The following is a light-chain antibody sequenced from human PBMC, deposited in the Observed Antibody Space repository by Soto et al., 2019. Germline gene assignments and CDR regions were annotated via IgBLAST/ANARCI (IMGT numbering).Light chain of an antibody. Sequence: DIQMTQSPSSLSASVGDRVTITCQASQDISNYLNCYQHKPGKATKLLIYDASILETRVPSRFSGSGSGTDFTFTISSLQPEDIAIYYCQQYDNLPMCTFGQGTKLEIK. J-gene: IGKJ2*02. CDR1: QDISNY. CDR2: DAS. V-gene: IGKV1-33*01. CDR3: QQYDNLPMCT.